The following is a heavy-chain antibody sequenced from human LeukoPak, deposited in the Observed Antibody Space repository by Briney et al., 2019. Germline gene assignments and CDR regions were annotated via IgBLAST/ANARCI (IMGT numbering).Heavy chain of an antibody. D-gene: IGHD6-19*01. CDR2: ISWNSGSI. J-gene: IGHJ4*02. V-gene: IGHV3-9*01. CDR1: GFTFDDYA. CDR3: AKDITAVAGQGVDY. Sequence: PGGSLRLSCAASGFTFDDYAMHWVRQAPGKGLEWVSGISWNSGSIGYADSVKGRFTISRDNAKNSLYLQMNSLRAEDTALYYCAKDITAVAGQGVDYWGQGTLVTVSS.